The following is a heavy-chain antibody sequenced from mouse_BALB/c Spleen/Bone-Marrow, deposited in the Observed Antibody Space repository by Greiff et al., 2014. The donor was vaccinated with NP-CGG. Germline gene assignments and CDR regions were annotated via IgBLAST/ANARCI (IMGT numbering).Heavy chain of an antibody. CDR2: IRSKSNNYAT. CDR3: VRPHYYGSSYRYAMDY. V-gene: IGHV10-1*02. Sequence: EVMLVESGGGLVQPKGSLKPSCAASGFTFNTYAMNWVRQAPGKGLEWVARIRSKSNNYATYYADSVRDRFTISRDDSQSMLYQQMNNLKTEDTAMYYCVRPHYYGSSYRYAMDYWGQGTSVTVSS. D-gene: IGHD1-1*01. CDR1: GFTFNTYA. J-gene: IGHJ4*01.